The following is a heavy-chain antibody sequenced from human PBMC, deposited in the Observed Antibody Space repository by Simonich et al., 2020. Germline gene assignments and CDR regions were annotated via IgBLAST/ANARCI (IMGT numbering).Heavy chain of an antibody. V-gene: IGHV3-21*01. CDR3: ARANERDY. J-gene: IGHJ4*02. CDR2: SSSSSSYI. CDR1: GFTFSSYS. Sequence: EVQLVESGGGLVKPGGSLRLSCAASGFTFSSYSMNWVRQAPGKGVEWVSSSSSSSSYIYDADSVKGRFTISRDNAKNSLYLQMNSLGAEDTAVYYCARANERDYWGQGTLVTVSS. D-gene: IGHD1-1*01.